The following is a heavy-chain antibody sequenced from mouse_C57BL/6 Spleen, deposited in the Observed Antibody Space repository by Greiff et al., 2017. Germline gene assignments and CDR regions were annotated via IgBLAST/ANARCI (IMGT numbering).Heavy chain of an antibody. V-gene: IGHV3-6*01. J-gene: IGHJ4*01. Sequence: EVQLQQSGPGLVKPSQSLSLTCSVTGYSITSGYYWNWIRQFPGNKLEWMGYISYDGSNNYNPSLKNRISITRDTSKNLFFLKLNSVTTEDTATYYCARDGIYGNYVGYYAMDYWGQGTSVTVSS. CDR3: ARDGIYGNYVGYYAMDY. D-gene: IGHD2-1*01. CDR1: GYSITSGYY. CDR2: ISYDGSN.